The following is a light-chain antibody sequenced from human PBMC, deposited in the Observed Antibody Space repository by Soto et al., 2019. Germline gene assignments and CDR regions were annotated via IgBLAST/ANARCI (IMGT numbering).Light chain of an antibody. J-gene: IGKJ4*01. V-gene: IGKV3-11*01. CDR3: QQRSIWPPLT. CDR1: QSVSTF. CDR2: DAS. Sequence: IVLTQSPATLSLSPGERATLSCRASQSVSTFLAWYQQKPGQAPRLLIYDASNRATGIPARFSGSGSGTDFPLTIRSLEPEDFAVYYCQQRSIWPPLTFGGGTKVEIK.